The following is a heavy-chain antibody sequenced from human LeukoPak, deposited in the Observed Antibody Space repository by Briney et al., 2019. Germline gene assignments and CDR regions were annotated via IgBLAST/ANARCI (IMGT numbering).Heavy chain of an antibody. Sequence: KSGGSLRLPCAASGFTFNSYSMNWVRQAPGKGLEWVSSISSSSSYIYYADSVKGRFTISRDNAKNSLYLQMNSLRAEDTAVYYCARDYGGNSGYWGQGTLVTVSS. CDR3: ARDYGGNSGY. CDR2: ISSSSSYI. V-gene: IGHV3-21*01. D-gene: IGHD4-23*01. CDR1: GFTFNSYS. J-gene: IGHJ4*02.